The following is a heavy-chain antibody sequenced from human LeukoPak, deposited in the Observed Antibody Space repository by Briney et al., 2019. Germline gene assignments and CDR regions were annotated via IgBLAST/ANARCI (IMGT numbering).Heavy chain of an antibody. CDR1: GFTFSSYA. D-gene: IGHD1-26*01. V-gene: IGHV3-23*01. CDR3: ASGSYYLLDY. J-gene: IGHJ4*02. Sequence: GGSLRLSCAASGFTFSSYAMSWVRQAPGEGLEWVSAISGSGGSTYYADSVKGRFTISRDNSKNTLYLQMNSLRAEDTAVYYCASGSYYLLDYWGQGTLVTVSS. CDR2: ISGSGGST.